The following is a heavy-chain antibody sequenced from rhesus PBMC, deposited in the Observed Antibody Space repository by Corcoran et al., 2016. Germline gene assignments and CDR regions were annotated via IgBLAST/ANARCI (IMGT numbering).Heavy chain of an antibody. D-gene: IGHD3-9*01. J-gene: IGHJ3*01. CDR1: GFTFGSYG. CDR3: ATGTRNAFDF. CDR2: INTGGGST. Sequence: EVQLVESGGGLVQPGGSLRLSCAASGFTFGSYGMHWARQAPGKGLEWVSAINTGGGSTWYTDSVKGIFTISRENAKNTLYLQMDSLRAEDTAVYYCATGTRNAFDFWGQGLRVTVSS. V-gene: IGHV3-8*01.